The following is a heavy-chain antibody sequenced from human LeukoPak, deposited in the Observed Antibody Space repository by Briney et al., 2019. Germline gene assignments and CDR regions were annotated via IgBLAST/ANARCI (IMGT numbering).Heavy chain of an antibody. CDR1: GFTFSSYG. CDR2: IRYDGSNK. V-gene: IGHV3-30*02. D-gene: IGHD3-22*01. Sequence: AGGSLRLSCAASGFTFSSYGMHWVRRAPGKGLEWVAFIRYDGSNKYYADSVKGRFTISRDNSKNTLYLQMNSLRTEDTAVYYCAKTMSPYYYDSSGFWGQGTLVTVSS. J-gene: IGHJ4*02. CDR3: AKTMSPYYYDSSGF.